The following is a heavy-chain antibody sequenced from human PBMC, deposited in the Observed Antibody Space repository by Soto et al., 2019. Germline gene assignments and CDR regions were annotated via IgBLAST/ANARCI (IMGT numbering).Heavy chain of an antibody. Sequence: GGSLTLSLTASGITSGDNAMTWVRQAPGKGLGWVGFIKSKTYGRTKEYAASVKGRFTISRDESKSIAYLQMNSLKTEDTAVYYCTGDLLYYSASGSSYWGQGTLVTVST. V-gene: IGHV3-49*04. CDR1: GITSGDNA. CDR2: IKSKTYGRTK. J-gene: IGHJ4*02. CDR3: TGDLLYYSASGSSY. D-gene: IGHD3-10*01.